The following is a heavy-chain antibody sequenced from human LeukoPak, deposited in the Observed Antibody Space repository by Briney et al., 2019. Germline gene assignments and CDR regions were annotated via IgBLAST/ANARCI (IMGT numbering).Heavy chain of an antibody. J-gene: IGHJ1*01. D-gene: IGHD3-22*01. Sequence: ASVKVSCKASGGTFSSYAISWVRQAPGQGLEWMGIINPSGGSTSYAQKFQGRVTMTRDTSTSTVYMELSSLRSEDTAVYYCARGIDYDSSGFQHWGQGTLVTVSS. CDR1: GGTFSSYA. V-gene: IGHV1-46*01. CDR2: INPSGGST. CDR3: ARGIDYDSSGFQH.